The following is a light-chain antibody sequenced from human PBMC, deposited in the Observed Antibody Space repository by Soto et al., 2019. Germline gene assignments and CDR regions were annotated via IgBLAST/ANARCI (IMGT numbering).Light chain of an antibody. J-gene: IGLJ1*01. Sequence: QSALTQPASVSGSPGQSITISFTGTSSDVGSYNLVSWYQQHPGKAPKLMIYEGSKRPSGVSNHFFGSQSGNTASLTISGLQAEDEADYYCFSYAGSSTYVFGTGTKVTVL. CDR1: SSDVGSYNL. V-gene: IGLV2-23*01. CDR3: FSYAGSSTYV. CDR2: EGS.